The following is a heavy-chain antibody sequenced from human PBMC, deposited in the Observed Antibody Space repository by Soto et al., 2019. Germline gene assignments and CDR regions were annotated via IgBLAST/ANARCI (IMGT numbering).Heavy chain of an antibody. V-gene: IGHV3-23*01. CDR2: ISGSGGST. J-gene: IGHJ6*03. CDR3: AKDGRLPTIYDILTGQASGYYYYYMDV. Sequence: GGSLRLSCAASGFTFSSYAMSWVRQAPGKGLEWVSAISGSGGSTYYADSVKGRFTISRDNSKNTLYLQMNSLRAEDTAVYYCAKDGRLPTIYDILTGQASGYYYYYMDVWGKGTTVTVSS. CDR1: GFTFSSYA. D-gene: IGHD3-9*01.